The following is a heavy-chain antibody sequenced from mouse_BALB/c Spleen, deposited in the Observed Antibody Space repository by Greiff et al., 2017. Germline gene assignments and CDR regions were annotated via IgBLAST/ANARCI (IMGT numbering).Heavy chain of an antibody. CDR1: GFTFSSYG. CDR2: ISSGGSYT. CDR3: ARHRYEGAWFAY. J-gene: IGHJ3*01. Sequence: EVQVVESGGDLVKPGGSLKLSCAASGFTFSSYGMSWVRQTPDKRLEWVATISSGGSYTYYPDSVKGRFTISRDNAKNTLYLQMSSLKSEDTAMYYCARHRYEGAWFAYWGQGTLVTVSA. D-gene: IGHD2-14*01. V-gene: IGHV5-6*01.